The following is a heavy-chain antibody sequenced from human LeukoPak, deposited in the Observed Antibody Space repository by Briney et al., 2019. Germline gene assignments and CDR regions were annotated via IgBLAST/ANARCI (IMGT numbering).Heavy chain of an antibody. CDR3: ASFDRSSWSDYYYGMDV. D-gene: IGHD6-13*01. CDR2: ITSKNNGM. Sequence: GGSLRLSCAASGFTFSGNGMNWVRQAPGKGLEWVSYITSKNNGMYYADSVKGRFTISRDNAKNSLDLQMNSLRDEDTAVYYCASFDRSSWSDYYYGMDVWGQGTTVTVSS. J-gene: IGHJ6*02. V-gene: IGHV3-48*02. CDR1: GFTFSGNG.